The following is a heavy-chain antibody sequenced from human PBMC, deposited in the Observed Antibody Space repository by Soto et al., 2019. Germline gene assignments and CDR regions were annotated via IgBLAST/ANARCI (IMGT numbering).Heavy chain of an antibody. CDR2: ISGSDGRT. V-gene: IGHV3-23*01. CDR1: GFTFSDYA. D-gene: IGHD1-1*01. J-gene: IGHJ4*02. CDR3: AKGRGPLSMVHPMN. Sequence: EVHLLESGGGLVQPGGSLRLSCVASGFTFSDYAMNWVRQAPGKGLEWVSGISGSDGRTYYADSVKGRFTISRDNSKNTLYLQMSSLRAEDTAVYNCAKGRGPLSMVHPMNWGQGTLVTVSS.